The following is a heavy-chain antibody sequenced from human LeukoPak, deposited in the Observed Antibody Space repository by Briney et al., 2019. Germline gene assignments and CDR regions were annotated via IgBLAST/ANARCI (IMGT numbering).Heavy chain of an antibody. CDR3: ARQGGDYAVTHNAFDI. V-gene: IGHV5-51*01. CDR1: GYSFTSYW. Sequence: HGESLKISCKGSGYSFTSYWIGWVRQMPGKGLEWMGIIYPGDSDTRYSPSFQGQVTISADKSISTAYLQWSSLKASDTAMYYCARQGGDYAVTHNAFDIWGQGTMVTVSS. D-gene: IGHD4-17*01. CDR2: IYPGDSDT. J-gene: IGHJ3*02.